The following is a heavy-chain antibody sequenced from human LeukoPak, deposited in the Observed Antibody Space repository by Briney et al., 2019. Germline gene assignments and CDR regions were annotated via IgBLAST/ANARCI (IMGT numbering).Heavy chain of an antibody. CDR1: GYTFTNYA. CDR2: INAGNGNT. J-gene: IGHJ4*02. Sequence: ASVKVSCKASGYTFTNYAINWVRQAPGQRLEWMGWINAGNGNTKYSPKFQGRVTITRDTSASTAYMELSSLRSEDTAVYYCARWAYYYDSSGYYSLFDYWGQGTLVTVSS. D-gene: IGHD3-22*01. V-gene: IGHV1-3*01. CDR3: ARWAYYYDSSGYYSLFDY.